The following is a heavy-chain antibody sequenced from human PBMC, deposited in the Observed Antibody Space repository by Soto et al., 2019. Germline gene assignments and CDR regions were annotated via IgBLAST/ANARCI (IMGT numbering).Heavy chain of an antibody. V-gene: IGHV4-59*08. CDR2: IYYSGST. D-gene: IGHD4-17*01. Sequence: KTSETLSLTCTVSGGSISSYYWSWIRQPPGKGLEWIGYIYYSGSTNYNPSLKSRVTISVDTSKNQFSLKLSSVTAADTAVYYCAGFHGEFMYYFDYWGQGTLVTVSS. J-gene: IGHJ4*02. CDR3: AGFHGEFMYYFDY. CDR1: GGSISSYY.